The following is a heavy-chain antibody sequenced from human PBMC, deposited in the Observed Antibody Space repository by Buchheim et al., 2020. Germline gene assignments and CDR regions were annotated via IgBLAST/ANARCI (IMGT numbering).Heavy chain of an antibody. CDR1: GFTFSSYE. Sequence: EVQLVESGGGLVQPGGSLRLSCAASGFTFSSYEMNWVRQAPGKGLEWVSYISSSGSTIYYADSVKGRFTISRDNAKNSLYRQMNSLRAEDTAVYYCARAPYSSSSKPFDYWGQGTL. D-gene: IGHD6-6*01. CDR2: ISSSGSTI. CDR3: ARAPYSSSSKPFDY. J-gene: IGHJ4*02. V-gene: IGHV3-48*03.